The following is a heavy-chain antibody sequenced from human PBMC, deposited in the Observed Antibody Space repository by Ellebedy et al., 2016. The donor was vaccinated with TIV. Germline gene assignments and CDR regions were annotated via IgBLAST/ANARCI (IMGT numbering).Heavy chain of an antibody. D-gene: IGHD1-7*01. CDR2: IWYDGSNK. J-gene: IGHJ4*02. CDR1: GFTFSNYG. CDR3: ARGGTGTRGLGY. Sequence: GESLKISCAASGFTFSNYGMHWVRQAPGKGLEWVAVIWYDGSNKYYADSVKGRFTISRDNSKDTLYLQMNSLRAEDTAVYYCARGGTGTRGLGYWGQGTLVTVSS. V-gene: IGHV3-33*01.